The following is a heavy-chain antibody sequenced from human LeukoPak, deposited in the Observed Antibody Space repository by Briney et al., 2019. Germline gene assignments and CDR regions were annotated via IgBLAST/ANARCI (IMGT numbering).Heavy chain of an antibody. V-gene: IGHV4-34*01. CDR1: GGSFSGYY. CDR3: ARGTWNSPPYYFDY. Sequence: PSETLSLTCAVYGGSFSGYYWSWIRQPPGKGLEWIGEINHSGSTNYNPSLKSRVTISVDTSKNQFSLKLSSVTAADTAVYYCARGTWNSPPYYFDYWGQGTLVTVSS. CDR2: INHSGST. J-gene: IGHJ4*02. D-gene: IGHD1-7*01.